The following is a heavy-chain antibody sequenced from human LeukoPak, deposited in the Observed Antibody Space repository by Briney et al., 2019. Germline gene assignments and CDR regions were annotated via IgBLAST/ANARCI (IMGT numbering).Heavy chain of an antibody. V-gene: IGHV3-48*03. J-gene: IGHJ4*02. CDR2: ISSSGSTI. D-gene: IGHD6-13*01. CDR3: ARDWVFFDS. CDR1: GFSFSSYE. Sequence: PGGSLRLSCKASGFSFSSYEMNWVRQAPGKGLEWVSYISSSGSTIYYADSVKGRFTISRDNAKNSLDLQMNSLRAEDTAVYYCARDWVFFDSWGQGTLVTVSS.